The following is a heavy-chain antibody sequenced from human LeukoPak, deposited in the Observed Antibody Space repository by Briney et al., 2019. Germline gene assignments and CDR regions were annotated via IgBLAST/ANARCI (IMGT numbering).Heavy chain of an antibody. D-gene: IGHD2-15*01. CDR2: ISSSGSTI. Sequence: GGSLRLSCAASGFTFSDYYMSWIRQAPGKGLEWVSYISSSGSTIYYADSVKGRFTISRDNAKNSLYLQMNSLRAEDTAVYYCAKGRPSIVVVVAATTDWYFDLWGRGTLVTVSS. CDR1: GFTFSDYY. J-gene: IGHJ2*01. V-gene: IGHV3-11*01. CDR3: AKGRPSIVVVVAATTDWYFDL.